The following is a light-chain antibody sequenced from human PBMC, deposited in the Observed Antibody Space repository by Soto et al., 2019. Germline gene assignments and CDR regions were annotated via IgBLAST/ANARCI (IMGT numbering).Light chain of an antibody. V-gene: IGKV1-39*01. CDR2: AAS. CDR1: QSISSY. Sequence: IQMTQSPSSLSASVGDRVTITCRASQSISSYLNWYQQKPGKAPKLLIYAASSLQSGVPPRFSGSGSGTDFTLTISSLQPEDFATYYCQQSYSTPPWTFGQGTKLEIK. CDR3: QQSYSTPPWT. J-gene: IGKJ2*01.